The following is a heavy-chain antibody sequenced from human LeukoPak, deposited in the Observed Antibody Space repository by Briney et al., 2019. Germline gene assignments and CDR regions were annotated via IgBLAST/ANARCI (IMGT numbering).Heavy chain of an antibody. J-gene: IGHJ6*02. D-gene: IGHD3/OR15-3a*01. CDR1: GFTLSDYD. CDR3: ARAKRETSTRPWTSGMDV. V-gene: IGHV3-13*01. CDR2: LGSAGDK. Sequence: GGSLRLSCAASGFTLSDYDIHWVRQPIGKGLDWISGLGSAGDKYHAGSERGRFTISREDAENSVYLQMNGLRPEDTAIYYCARAKRETSTRPWTSGMDVWGQGTRVTVSS.